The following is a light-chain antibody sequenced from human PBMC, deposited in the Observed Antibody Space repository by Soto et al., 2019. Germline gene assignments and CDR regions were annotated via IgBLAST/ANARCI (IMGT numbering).Light chain of an antibody. CDR2: GAS. CDR3: QQYTGSPTT. J-gene: IGKJ1*01. Sequence: LTESPGTRALSSGEGAPLSCRATQQSGSTTVAWHRQKPGQAPRLLIYGASSRATGIPDRFSGSGSGTDFTLTVTSLQSEDFGVYYCQQYTGSPTTFGQGTKVDIK. V-gene: IGKV3-20*01. CDR1: QQSGSTT.